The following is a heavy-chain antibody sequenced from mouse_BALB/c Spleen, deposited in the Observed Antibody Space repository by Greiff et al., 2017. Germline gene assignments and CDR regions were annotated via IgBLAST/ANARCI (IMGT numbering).Heavy chain of an antibody. CDR1: GFSLTSYG. CDR3: AREAYYGNRHYYAMDY. V-gene: IGHV2-9*02. Sequence: QVQLKESGPGLVAPSQSLSITCTVSGFSLTSYGVHWVRQPPGKGLEWLGVIWAGGSTNYNSALMSRLSISKDNSKSQVFLKMNSLQTDDTAMYYCAREAYYGNRHYYAMDYWGQGTSVTVSS. CDR2: IWAGGST. D-gene: IGHD2-10*01. J-gene: IGHJ4*01.